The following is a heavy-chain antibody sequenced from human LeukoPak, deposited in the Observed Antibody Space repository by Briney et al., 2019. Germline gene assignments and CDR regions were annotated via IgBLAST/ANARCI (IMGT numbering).Heavy chain of an antibody. Sequence: PGGSLRLSCAASGFTFSSYAMYWVRQAPGKGLEWVAVISYDGSDKFYADSVKGRFTISRDNAKNSLYLQMNSLRAENTAVYYCARDLRGGWLYYFDYWGQGTLVTVSS. CDR3: ARDLRGGWLYYFDY. CDR1: GFTFSSYA. D-gene: IGHD6-19*01. CDR2: ISYDGSDK. J-gene: IGHJ4*02. V-gene: IGHV3-30*04.